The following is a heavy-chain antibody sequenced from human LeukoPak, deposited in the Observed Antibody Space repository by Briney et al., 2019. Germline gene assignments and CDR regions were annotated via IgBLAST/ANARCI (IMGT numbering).Heavy chain of an antibody. CDR1: GGTFSSYA. D-gene: IGHD6-6*01. V-gene: IGHV1-69*13. J-gene: IGHJ5*02. CDR2: IIPIFGTA. CDR3: ARLSSIAARGEWFDP. Sequence: SVKVSCKASGGTFSSYAISWVRQAPGQGLEWMGGIIPIFGTANHAQKFQGRVTITADESTSTAYMELSSLRSEDTAVHYCARLSSIAARGEWFDPWGQGTLVTVSS.